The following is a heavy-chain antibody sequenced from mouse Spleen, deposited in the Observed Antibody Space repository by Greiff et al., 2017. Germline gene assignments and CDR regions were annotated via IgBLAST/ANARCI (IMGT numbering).Heavy chain of an antibody. D-gene: IGHD3-2*02. Sequence: VQLQQSGPELVKPGASVKISCKASGYAFSSSWMNWVKQRPGKGLEWIGRIYPGDGDTNYNGKFKGKATLTADKSSSTAYMQLSSLTSEDSAVYFCARGELRLQFDYWGQGTTLTVSS. CDR3: ARGELRLQFDY. J-gene: IGHJ2*01. V-gene: IGHV1-82*01. CDR2: IYPGDGDT. CDR1: GYAFSSSW.